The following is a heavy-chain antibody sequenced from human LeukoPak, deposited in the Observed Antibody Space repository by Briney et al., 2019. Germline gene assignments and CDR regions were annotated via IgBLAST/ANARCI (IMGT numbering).Heavy chain of an antibody. J-gene: IGHJ4*02. CDR2: INPNSGGT. CDR1: GYTVTAYY. D-gene: IGHD3-22*01. Sequence: ASVKVSCKASGYTVTAYYIHRVRQDPGQGLEWMGRINPNSGGTNYAQKFQGRVTLTRDTSITTAYMELSNLRSDDTAVYYCARIPPTRYYYDSSDYYYFDYWGQGTLVTVSS. CDR3: ARIPPTRYYYDSSDYYYFDY. V-gene: IGHV1-2*06.